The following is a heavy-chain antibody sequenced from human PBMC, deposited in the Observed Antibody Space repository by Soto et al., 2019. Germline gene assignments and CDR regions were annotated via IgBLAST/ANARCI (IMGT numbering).Heavy chain of an antibody. V-gene: IGHV1-2*02. D-gene: IGHD2-15*01. Sequence: QVQLVQSGAEVKKPGASVKVSCKASGYTFTAYYMHWVRQAPGQGLEWMGWINPNSGATNYAQKFQGRVTMIRDTSISTAQMELSRLKSDDTAVYFCARGGLVVANWFDPWGQGTLVTVSS. CDR2: INPNSGAT. J-gene: IGHJ5*02. CDR1: GYTFTAYY. CDR3: ARGGLVVANWFDP.